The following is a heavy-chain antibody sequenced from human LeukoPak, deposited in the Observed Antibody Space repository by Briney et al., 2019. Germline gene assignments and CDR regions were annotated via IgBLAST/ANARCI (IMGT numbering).Heavy chain of an antibody. V-gene: IGHV3-48*01. D-gene: IGHD5-18*01. CDR2: ISSSSSTI. Sequence: GGSLRLSCAASGFTFSSYSMNWVRQAPGKGLEWVSYISSSSSTIYYADSVKGRFTISRDNAKNSLYLQMNSLRAEDTAVYYCARHTAMAVLDYRGQGNLVTVSS. J-gene: IGHJ4*02. CDR3: ARHTAMAVLDY. CDR1: GFTFSSYS.